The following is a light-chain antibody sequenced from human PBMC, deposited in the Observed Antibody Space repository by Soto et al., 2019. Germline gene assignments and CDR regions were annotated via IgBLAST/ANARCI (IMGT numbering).Light chain of an antibody. J-gene: IGKJ4*01. V-gene: IGKV3-15*01. CDR2: GAS. Sequence: EIEVTQTPATLSVTPGESASRSWRASQSVSSSLAWYQQKPGQAPRLLIYGASTRATGFPARFSGSGSGTEITLTISSLQSEDFATYYCQQLNNYPLTFGGGTKVDIK. CDR1: QSVSSS. CDR3: QQLNNYPLT.